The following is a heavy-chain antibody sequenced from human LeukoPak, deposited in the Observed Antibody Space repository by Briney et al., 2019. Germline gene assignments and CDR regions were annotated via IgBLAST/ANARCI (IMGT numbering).Heavy chain of an antibody. Sequence: GGSLRLSCAASGFTFDDYGMSWVRQAPGKGLEWVSGINWNGGSTGYADSVKGRFTISRDTSKNTLYLQMNSLRAEDTAVYYCAREVGATRGLDPWGQGTLVTVSS. D-gene: IGHD1-26*01. CDR2: INWNGGST. CDR1: GFTFDDYG. J-gene: IGHJ5*02. CDR3: AREVGATRGLDP. V-gene: IGHV3-20*04.